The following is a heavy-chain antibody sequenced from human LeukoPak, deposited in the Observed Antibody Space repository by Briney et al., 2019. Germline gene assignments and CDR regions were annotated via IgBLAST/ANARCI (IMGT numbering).Heavy chain of an antibody. V-gene: IGHV3-21*01. D-gene: IGHD3-3*01. J-gene: IGHJ6*02. CDR2: ISSSSSYI. CDR3: ASLLEWFQAYGMDV. CDR1: GFTFSSYS. Sequence: GGSLRLSCAASGFTFSSYSMNWVRQAPGKVLEWVSSISSSSSYIYYADSVKGRFTISRDNAKNSLYLQMNSLRAEDTAVYYCASLLEWFQAYGMDVWGQGTTVTVSS.